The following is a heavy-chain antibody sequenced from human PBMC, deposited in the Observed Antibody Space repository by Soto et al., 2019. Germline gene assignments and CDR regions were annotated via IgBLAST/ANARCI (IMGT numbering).Heavy chain of an antibody. J-gene: IGHJ4*02. CDR3: ARGEDYFDY. Sequence: QVQLVESGGGVVQPGRSLRLSCAASGFTFSSYAMHWVRQAPGKGQEWVAVISYDGSNKYYADSVKGRFTISRDNSKNTLYLQMNSLRAEDTAVYYCARGEDYFDYWGQGTLVTVSS. D-gene: IGHD3-16*01. CDR2: ISYDGSNK. V-gene: IGHV3-30-3*01. CDR1: GFTFSSYA.